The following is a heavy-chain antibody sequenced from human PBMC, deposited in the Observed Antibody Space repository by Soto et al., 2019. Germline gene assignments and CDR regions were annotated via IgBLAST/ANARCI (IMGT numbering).Heavy chain of an antibody. D-gene: IGHD6-19*01. CDR3: AIAMAGQWHPFDY. Sequence: GGSLRLSCVASGFFLRDFGMHWVRQAPGKGLEWVSVIWYDGSNTYQGESVKGRFTMSRDISKNTLYLQMDSLRPEDTAVYYCAIAMAGQWHPFDYWGHGTLVTVSS. CDR1: GFFLRDFG. J-gene: IGHJ4*01. V-gene: IGHV3-33*01. CDR2: IWYDGSNT.